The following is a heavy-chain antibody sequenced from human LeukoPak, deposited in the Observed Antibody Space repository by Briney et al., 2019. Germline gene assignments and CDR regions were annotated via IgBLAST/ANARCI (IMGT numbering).Heavy chain of an antibody. CDR2: IYYSGST. CDR1: GGSISSSSYY. V-gene: IGHV4-39*07. CDR3: ARADTAMGYAIDY. J-gene: IGHJ4*02. D-gene: IGHD5-18*01. Sequence: TSSETLSLTCTVSGGSISSSSYYWGWIRQPPGKGLEWIGSIYYSGSTYYNPSLKSRVTISVDTSKNQFSLKLSSVTAADTAVYYCARADTAMGYAIDYWGQGTLVTVSS.